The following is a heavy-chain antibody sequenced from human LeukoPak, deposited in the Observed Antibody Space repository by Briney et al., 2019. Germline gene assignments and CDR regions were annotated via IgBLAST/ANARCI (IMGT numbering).Heavy chain of an antibody. CDR1: GFTFSSYW. D-gene: IGHD3-10*01. CDR3: ARDRQWFGENWFDP. J-gene: IGHJ5*02. CDR2: IKQDGSEK. Sequence: GGSLRLSCAASGFTFSSYWMSWVRQAPGKGLEWVANIKQDGSEKYYVDSVKSRFTISRDNAKNSLYLQMNSLRAEDTAVYYCARDRQWFGENWFDPWGQGTLVTVSS. V-gene: IGHV3-7*01.